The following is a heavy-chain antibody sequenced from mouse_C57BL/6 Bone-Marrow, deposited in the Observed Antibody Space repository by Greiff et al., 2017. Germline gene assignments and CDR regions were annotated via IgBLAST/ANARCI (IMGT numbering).Heavy chain of an antibody. V-gene: IGHV1-50*01. CDR3: ARRVTTRDYYAMDY. J-gene: IGHJ4*01. CDR1: GYTFTSYW. CDR2: IDPSDSYT. Sequence: QVQLQQPGAELVKPGASVKLSCKASGYTFTSYWMQWVKQRPGQGLEWIGEIDPSDSYTNYNQKFKGKATLPVDTSSSTAYMQLSSLTSEDSAVYYCARRVTTRDYYAMDYWGQGTSVTVSS. D-gene: IGHD2-2*01.